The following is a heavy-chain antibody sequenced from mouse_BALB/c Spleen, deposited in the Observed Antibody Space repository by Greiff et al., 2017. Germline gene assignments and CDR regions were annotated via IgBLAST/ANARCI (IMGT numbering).Heavy chain of an antibody. V-gene: IGHV1S53*02. CDR3: ARSGSYWYFDV. CDR1: GYTFTDHA. CDR2: ISPGNGDI. Sequence: QVQLKESDAELVKPGASVKISCKASGYTFTDHAIHWVKQKPEQGLEWIRYISPGNGDINYNEKFKSKATLTVDKSSSTAYMQLSSLTSEDSAVYYCARSGSYWYFDVWGAGTTVTVSS. J-gene: IGHJ1*01.